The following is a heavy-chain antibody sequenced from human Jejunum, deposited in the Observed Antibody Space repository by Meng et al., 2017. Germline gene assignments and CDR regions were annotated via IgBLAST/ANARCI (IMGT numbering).Heavy chain of an antibody. CDR2: VYYSGHT. D-gene: IGHD1-26*01. J-gene: IGHJ4*02. CDR3: ARVILYSGSYYFDF. V-gene: IGHV4-61*01. CDR1: GDSVSSDNYY. Sequence: QVQLQESGPGLVRPSETLSLTCTVSGDSVSSDNYYWSWIRQPPGQGLEWIGYVYYSGHTDYNPSPKRRVTISIDKSTNQFSLRLSSVTAADTAVYYCARVILYSGSYYFDFWGQGTLVTVSS.